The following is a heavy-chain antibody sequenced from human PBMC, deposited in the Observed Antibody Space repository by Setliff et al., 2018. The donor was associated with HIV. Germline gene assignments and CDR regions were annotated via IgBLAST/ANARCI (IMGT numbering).Heavy chain of an antibody. V-gene: IGHV1-69*13. CDR2: ILPIFGAT. J-gene: IGHJ5*02. D-gene: IGHD3-10*01. Sequence: SVKVSCKASGDNFNNVAFNWVRQAPGQGLEWMGGILPIFGATDYAQKIQGRLTLTAVQSENSVYMELSSLRSDDTAVYYCTNRGGSGTNVGNWFDPWGQGTLVTVSS. CDR1: GDNFNNVA. CDR3: TNRGGSGTNVGNWFDP.